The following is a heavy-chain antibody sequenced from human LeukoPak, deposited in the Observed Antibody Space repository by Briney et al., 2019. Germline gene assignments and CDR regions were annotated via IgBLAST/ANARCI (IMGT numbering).Heavy chain of an antibody. D-gene: IGHD2-2*01. J-gene: IGHJ4*02. V-gene: IGHV1-18*01. CDR3: ARGRCSRATCHHALDF. CDR1: GYTFTSYG. CDR2: ISAYNGNT. Sequence: ASVKVSCKASGYTFTSYGISWVRQAPGQGLEWMGWISAYNGNTNYAQKLQGRVTMTTDTSTSTAYMELRSLRSDDTAVYYCARGRCSRATCHHALDFWGQGTLVTVSS.